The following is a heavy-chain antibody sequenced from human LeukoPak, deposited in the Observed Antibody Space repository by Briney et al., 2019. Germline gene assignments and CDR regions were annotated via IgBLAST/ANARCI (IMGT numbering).Heavy chain of an antibody. CDR1: GGSISSYY. J-gene: IGHJ4*02. CDR2: IYYSGST. CDR3: ASKYSSGWYYFDY. V-gene: IGHV4-59*08. D-gene: IGHD6-19*01. Sequence: SETLSLTCTVSGGSISSYYWSWIRQPPGQGLEWIGYIYYSGSTNYNPSLKSRLTISVDTPKNQFSLKLSSVTAADTAVYYCASKYSSGWYYFDYWGQGTLVTVSS.